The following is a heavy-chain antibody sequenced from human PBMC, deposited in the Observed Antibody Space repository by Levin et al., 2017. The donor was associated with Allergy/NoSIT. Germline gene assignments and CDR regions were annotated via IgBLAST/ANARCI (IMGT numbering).Heavy chain of an antibody. Sequence: PGGSLRLSCIASGFTFNSNSMNWVRQAPGKGLEWISHISGNAEAIEYADSVEGRFTISRDNAKNALYLQMNSLRAEDTAVYYCARDARRIDSGYDYWFDYWGQGILVTVSS. J-gene: IGHJ4*02. CDR3: ARDARRIDSGYDYWFDY. CDR2: ISGNAEAI. V-gene: IGHV3-48*01. CDR1: GFTFNSNS. D-gene: IGHD5-12*01.